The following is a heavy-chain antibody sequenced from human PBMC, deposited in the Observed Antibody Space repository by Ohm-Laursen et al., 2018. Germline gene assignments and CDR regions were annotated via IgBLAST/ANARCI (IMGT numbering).Heavy chain of an antibody. CDR2: TYNGGNT. CDR3: ATFEGVPG. J-gene: IGHJ4*02. CDR1: GGSISNYY. D-gene: IGHD3-16*01. Sequence: SETLSLTCAVSGGSISNYYWTWIRQPAGKGLEWIGRTYNGGNTNYNPSLKSRVTMSVDTSKNQFSLKLSSVTAADTAVYYCATFEGVPGWGQGTLVTVSS. V-gene: IGHV4-4*07.